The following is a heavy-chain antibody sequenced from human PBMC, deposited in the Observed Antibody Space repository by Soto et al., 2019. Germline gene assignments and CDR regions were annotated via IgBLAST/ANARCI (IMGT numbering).Heavy chain of an antibody. J-gene: IGHJ4*02. CDR1: GGSISSGGYS. D-gene: IGHD4-4*01. CDR2: IYHSGST. V-gene: IGHV4-30-2*01. Sequence: QLQLQESGSGLVKPSQTLSLTCAVSGGSISSGGYSWIWIRQPPGKGLEWIGDIYHSGSTYYNPSVKSRVTISVDRSKNQFSMKLSSVAAADTALYYCAGGMTTVTTLDYWGQGTLVTVSS. CDR3: AGGMTTVTTLDY.